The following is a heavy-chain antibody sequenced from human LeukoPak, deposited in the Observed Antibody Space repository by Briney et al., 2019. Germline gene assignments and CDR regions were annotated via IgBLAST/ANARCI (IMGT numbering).Heavy chain of an antibody. CDR3: ARGGGSAVVVVAATPTRGWFDP. V-gene: IGHV4-34*01. Sequence: SETLSLTCAVYGGSFSGYYWSWIRQPPGKGLEWIGEINHSGSTNYNPSLKSRVTISVDTSKNQFSLKLSSVTAADTAVYYCARGGGSAVVVVAATPTRGWFDPWGQGTLVTVFS. J-gene: IGHJ5*02. D-gene: IGHD2-15*01. CDR1: GGSFSGYY. CDR2: INHSGST.